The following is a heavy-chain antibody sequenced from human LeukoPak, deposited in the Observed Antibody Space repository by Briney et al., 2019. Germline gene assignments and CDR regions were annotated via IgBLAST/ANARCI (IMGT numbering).Heavy chain of an antibody. CDR3: ARHVLPYSSSWHGDWYFDL. J-gene: IGHJ2*01. CDR1: GYSFTSYW. Sequence: GESLKISCKGSGYSFTSYWIGWVRQMPGKRLEWMGIIYPGDSDTRYSPSFQGQVTISADKSISTAYLQWSSLKASDTAMCYCARHVLPYSSSWHGDWYFDLWGRGTLVTVSS. CDR2: IYPGDSDT. D-gene: IGHD6-13*01. V-gene: IGHV5-51*01.